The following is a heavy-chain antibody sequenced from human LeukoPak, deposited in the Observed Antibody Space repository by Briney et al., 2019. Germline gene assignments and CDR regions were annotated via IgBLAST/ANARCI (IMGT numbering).Heavy chain of an antibody. CDR1: GYTFTGNY. CDR2: ISAYNGNT. V-gene: IGHV1-18*04. D-gene: IGHD2-15*01. CDR3: ARGTFRYCSGGSCYSH. Sequence: ASVKVSCKAFGYTFTGNYMHWVRQAPGQGLEWMGWISAYNGNTNYAQKLQGRVTMTTDTSTSTAYMELRSLRSDDTAVYYCARGTFRYCSGGSCYSHWGQGTLVTVSS. J-gene: IGHJ4*02.